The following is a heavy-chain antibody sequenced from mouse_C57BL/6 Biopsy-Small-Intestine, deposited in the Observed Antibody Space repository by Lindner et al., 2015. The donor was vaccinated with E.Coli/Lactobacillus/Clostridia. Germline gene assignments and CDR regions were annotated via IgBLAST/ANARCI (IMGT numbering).Heavy chain of an antibody. V-gene: IGHV1-69*02. J-gene: IGHJ2*01. CDR1: GGTFSTSD. CDR2: IIPIFGTV. Sequence: SVKVSCKASGGTFSTSDMSWVRQAPGQGLEWMGGIIPIFGTVDYAQKFQGGVTITADESTSTVYMELSSLRSEDTAVYYCAGGWATYYFDNWGQGTLVTVSS. D-gene: IGHD3-3*01. CDR3: AGGWATYYFDN.